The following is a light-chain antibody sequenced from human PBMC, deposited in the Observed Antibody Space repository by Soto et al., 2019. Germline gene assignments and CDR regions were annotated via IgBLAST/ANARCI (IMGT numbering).Light chain of an antibody. CDR2: GAS. CDR1: QSLRSN. V-gene: IGKV3-15*01. Sequence: DIVMTQSPATLSVSPGERATLSCRAIQSLRSNLAWYQQKPGQAPRLLIYGASTRATGIPDRFSGSGSGTDFTLTISSLQSEDLGVYYCQDYTNWPRKFGQGTKVDIK. CDR3: QDYTNWPRK. J-gene: IGKJ1*01.